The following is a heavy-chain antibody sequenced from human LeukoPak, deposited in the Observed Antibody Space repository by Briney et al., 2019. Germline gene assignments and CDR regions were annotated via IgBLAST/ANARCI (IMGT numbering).Heavy chain of an antibody. J-gene: IGHJ4*02. CDR2: ISSSSSYI. CDR1: GFTFSSYS. D-gene: IGHD3-10*01. Sequence: PGGSLRLSRAASGFTFSSYSMSWVRQAPGKGLEWVSSISSSSSYIYYADSVKGRFTISRDNAKNSLYLQMNSLRAEDTAVYYCASALYYYGSGSYYFDYWGQGTLVTVSS. V-gene: IGHV3-21*01. CDR3: ASALYYYGSGSYYFDY.